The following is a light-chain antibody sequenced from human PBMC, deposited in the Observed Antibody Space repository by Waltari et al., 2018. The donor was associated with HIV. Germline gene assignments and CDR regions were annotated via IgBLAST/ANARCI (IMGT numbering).Light chain of an antibody. CDR3: QQYGSSREYT. V-gene: IGKV3-20*01. CDR2: GAS. Sequence: EIVLTQSPGTLSLSPGERATLSCRASQSVSRNFLAWYHQKPGQAPRLLIYGASTRAPGIPDRCSGTGSGTDFTLTISRLEPEDFGVFYCQQYGSSREYTFGQGTKLEIK. CDR1: QSVSRNF. J-gene: IGKJ2*01.